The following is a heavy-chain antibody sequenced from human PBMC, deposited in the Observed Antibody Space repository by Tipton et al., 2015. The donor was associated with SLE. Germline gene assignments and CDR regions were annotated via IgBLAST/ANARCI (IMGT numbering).Heavy chain of an antibody. CDR3: ATVDYFDSGDAFDF. Sequence: TLSLTCTVSGGSISSYYWSWIRQPPGKGLEWIGYIYYSGSTYYNPSLKSRVTISVDTSKNQFSLKLSSVTAADTAVYYCATVDYFDSGDAFDFWGHGSMVTVSS. CDR2: IYYSGST. V-gene: IGHV4-59*12. D-gene: IGHD3-22*01. J-gene: IGHJ3*01. CDR1: GGSISSYY.